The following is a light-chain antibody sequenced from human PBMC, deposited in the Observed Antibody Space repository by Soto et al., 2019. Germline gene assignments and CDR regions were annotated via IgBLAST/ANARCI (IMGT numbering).Light chain of an antibody. CDR2: AAS. J-gene: IGKJ2*01. CDR3: QHSYSTPYT. CDR1: QSISSY. Sequence: DIQMTQSPSSLSASVGDRVTITCRASQSISSYLNWYQQKPGKAPKLLIYAASSLQSGVPSRFSGSVSGTDFTLNISSLQPEDFATYYCQHSYSTPYTFGQGTKLEIK. V-gene: IGKV1-39*01.